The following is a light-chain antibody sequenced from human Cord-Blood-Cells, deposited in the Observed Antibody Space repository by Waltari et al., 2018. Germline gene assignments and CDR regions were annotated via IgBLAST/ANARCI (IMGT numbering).Light chain of an antibody. CDR2: AAS. CDR1: QSISSN. J-gene: IGKJ3*01. V-gene: IGKV1-39*01. CDR3: QQSYSTPFT. Sequence: DIQMTQPPSSLSASVGDRVTITCRASQSISSNLNWYKQKPGKAPKLLIYAASSLQSGVPSRFSGSGSGTDFTLTISSLQPEDFATYYCQQSYSTPFTFGPGTKVDIK.